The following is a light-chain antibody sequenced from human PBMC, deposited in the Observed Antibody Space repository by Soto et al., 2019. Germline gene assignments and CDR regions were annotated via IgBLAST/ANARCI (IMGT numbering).Light chain of an antibody. J-gene: IGLJ1*01. Sequence: QSALTQPASVSGSPGQSITISCTGTSSDVGGYNFVSWYQQHPGKAPKLMIYEVSNRPSGVSSRFSGSMSGNTASLTISGLQAEDEADYYCGSYTGTIYVFGTGTKVTVL. CDR2: EVS. CDR3: GSYTGTIYV. CDR1: SSDVGGYNF. V-gene: IGLV2-14*01.